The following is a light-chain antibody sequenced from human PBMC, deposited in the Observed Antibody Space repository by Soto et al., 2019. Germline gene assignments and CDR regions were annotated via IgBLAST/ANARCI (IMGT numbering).Light chain of an antibody. J-gene: IGKJ4*01. Sequence: DIVLTQSPGTLSLSPGERATLSCRASPSVSSSYLAWYQQKPGQAPRLLIYGASIRATGIPGRFSGSGSGTDFNLTISRLEPEDFAVYYCQQHGSTPCTFGGGTKVEIK. CDR2: GAS. CDR3: QQHGSTPCT. CDR1: PSVSSSY. V-gene: IGKV3-20*01.